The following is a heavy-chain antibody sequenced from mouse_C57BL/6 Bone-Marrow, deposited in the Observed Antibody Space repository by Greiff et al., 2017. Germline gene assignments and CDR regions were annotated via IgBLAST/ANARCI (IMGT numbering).Heavy chain of an antibody. D-gene: IGHD1-1*01. V-gene: IGHV14-3*01. CDR2: IDPANGNT. CDR1: GFNIKNTY. J-gene: IGHJ3*01. CDR3: ASPYYYGSSPIAY. Sequence: VQLQQSVAELVRPGASVKLSCTASGFNIKNTYMHWVKQRPEQGLEWIGRIDPANGNTKYAPKFQGKATITADTSSNTAYLQLSSLTSEDTAIYYCASPYYYGSSPIAYWGQGTLVTVSA.